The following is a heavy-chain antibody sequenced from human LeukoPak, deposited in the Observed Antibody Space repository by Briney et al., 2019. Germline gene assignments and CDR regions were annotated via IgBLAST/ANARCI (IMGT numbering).Heavy chain of an antibody. CDR2: IYSCGST. CDR1: GFTVSSNY. J-gene: IGHJ6*02. V-gene: IGHV3-53*01. CDR3: AKSGGLSGSGRLAMDV. D-gene: IGHD3-10*01. Sequence: GGSLRLSCAASGFTVSSNYMSWVRQAPGKGLEWVPVIYSCGSTYYADSVKGRFTSSRDNSNNTLYVQMNSLRVEDTAAYYCAKSGGLSGSGRLAMDVWGQGTTVTVSS.